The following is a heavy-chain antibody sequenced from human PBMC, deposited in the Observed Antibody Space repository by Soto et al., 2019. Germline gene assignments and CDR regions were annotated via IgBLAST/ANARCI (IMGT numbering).Heavy chain of an antibody. CDR3: TRTYCSGGSCYSGYYYYYGMDV. J-gene: IGHJ6*02. CDR2: IRSKANSYAT. V-gene: IGHV3-73*01. D-gene: IGHD2-15*01. CDR1: GFTFSGSA. Sequence: PGGSLRLSCAASGFTFSGSAMHWVRQASGKGLEWVGRIRSKANSYATAYAASVKGRFTISRDDSKNTAYLQMNSLKTEDTAVYYCTRTYCSGGSCYSGYYYYYGMDVWGQGTTVTVSS.